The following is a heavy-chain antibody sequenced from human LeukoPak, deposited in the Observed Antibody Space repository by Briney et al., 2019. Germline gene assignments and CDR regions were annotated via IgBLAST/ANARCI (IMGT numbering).Heavy chain of an antibody. CDR1: GGSISSGLW. V-gene: IGHV4-4*02. CDR3: ARVTTKIAGPPYSSGYQDIDY. J-gene: IGHJ4*02. Sequence: SSGTLSLTCVVSGGSISSGLWWRWVRQSPGKGLEWIGEVFHTGSTNYNPALKSRVTISVDTSKNQFSLKLSSVTAADTAVYYCARVTTKIAGPPYSSGYQDIDYWGQGTLVTVSS. CDR2: VFHTGST. D-gene: IGHD3-22*01.